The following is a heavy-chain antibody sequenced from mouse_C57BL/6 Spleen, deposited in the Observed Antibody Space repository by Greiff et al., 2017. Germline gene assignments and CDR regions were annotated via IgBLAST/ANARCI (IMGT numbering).Heavy chain of an antibody. Sequence: QQSCKASGYTFTSYWMHWVKQRPIQGLEWIGNIDPSDSETHYNQKFKDKATLTVDKSSSTAYMQLSSLTSEDSAVYYCARGYYGSRAPFAYWGQGTLVTVSA. D-gene: IGHD1-1*01. CDR1: GYTFTSYW. J-gene: IGHJ3*01. CDR3: ARGYYGSRAPFAY. V-gene: IGHV1-52*01. CDR2: IDPSDSET.